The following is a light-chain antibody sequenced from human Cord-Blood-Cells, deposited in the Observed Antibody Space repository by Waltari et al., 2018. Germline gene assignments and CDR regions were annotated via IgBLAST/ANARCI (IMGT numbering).Light chain of an antibody. CDR2: AAS. J-gene: IGKJ4*01. Sequence: DIQMTQSPSSLSASVGDRVTITCRASQSISSYLNWYQQKPGKAPKLLIYAASSLQSGVPSRFSGSGSGTDFTLTTSSLQPEDFATYYCQQSYSTPLLTFGGGTKVEIK. CDR3: QQSYSTPLLT. CDR1: QSISSY. V-gene: IGKV1-39*01.